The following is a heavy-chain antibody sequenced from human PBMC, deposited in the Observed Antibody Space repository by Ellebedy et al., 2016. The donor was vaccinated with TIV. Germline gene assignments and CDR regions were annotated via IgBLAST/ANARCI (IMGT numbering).Heavy chain of an antibody. J-gene: IGHJ2*01. CDR2: ITSSGDRT. Sequence: GGSLRLSXAASGFTFSNNAMTWVRQAPGKGLEWVSSITSSGDRTNYADSVKGRFTISRDNSKNTLYLQMNSLRADDTAVYYCARDPYYGFGYFDLWGRGTLVTVSS. V-gene: IGHV3-23*01. CDR1: GFTFSNNA. D-gene: IGHD3-10*01. CDR3: ARDPYYGFGYFDL.